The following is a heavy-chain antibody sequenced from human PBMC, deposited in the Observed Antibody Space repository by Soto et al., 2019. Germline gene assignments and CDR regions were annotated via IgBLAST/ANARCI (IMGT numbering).Heavy chain of an antibody. V-gene: IGHV3-15*05. CDR2: IKTEAGGGTT. CDR1: GFIFNNAW. J-gene: IGHJ4*02. Sequence: EVQLVESGGGLVKPGGSLRLSCVASGFIFNNAWMTWVRQAPGKGLEWVGRIKTEAGGGTTDYAAPVKGRFTISRDDSKTTLYLQMNSLKIDDTAVYYCTTAPGCNSYYWGQGTLVTVSS. CDR3: TTAPGCNSYY. D-gene: IGHD4-4*01.